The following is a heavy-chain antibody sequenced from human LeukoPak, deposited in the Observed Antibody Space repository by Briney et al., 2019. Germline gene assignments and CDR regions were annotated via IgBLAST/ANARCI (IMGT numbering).Heavy chain of an antibody. D-gene: IGHD6-13*01. CDR3: ARVAAAGTIDY. J-gene: IGHJ4*02. CDR2: IYHSGST. CDR1: GGSTSSGGYS. Sequence: SETLSLTCAVSGGSTSSGGYSWSWIRQPPGKGLEWIGYIYHSGSTYYNPSLKSRVTISVDRSKNQFSLKLSSVTAADTAVYYCARVAAAGTIDYWGQGTLVTVSS. V-gene: IGHV4-30-2*01.